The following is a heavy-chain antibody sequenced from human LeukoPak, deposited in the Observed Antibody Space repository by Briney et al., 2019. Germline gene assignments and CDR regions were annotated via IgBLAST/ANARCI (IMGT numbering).Heavy chain of an antibody. CDR1: GFTISSNY. Sequence: GGSLRLSCAASGFTISSNYMSWVRQAPGKGLEWVSVIYSGGSTYYADSVKGRFTISRDNSKNTLYLQMNSLRAEDTAVYYCARDTYDFWSGYYRNYGMDVWGQGTTVTVSS. CDR3: ARDTYDFWSGYYRNYGMDV. D-gene: IGHD3-3*01. CDR2: IYSGGST. J-gene: IGHJ6*02. V-gene: IGHV3-53*01.